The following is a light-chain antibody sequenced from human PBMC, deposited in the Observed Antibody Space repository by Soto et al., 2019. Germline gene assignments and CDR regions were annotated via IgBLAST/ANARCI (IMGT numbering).Light chain of an antibody. CDR2: GAS. CDR1: QSVSSSY. Sequence: EIVLTQSPGTLSLSPGERATLSCRASQSVSSSYLACYQQKPGQAPRLLIYGASSRATGIPDRFSGSGSGTDFTLTISRLEPEDVAVYYCQQYGSSPLYTFGQGTKLEIK. CDR3: QQYGSSPLYT. J-gene: IGKJ2*01. V-gene: IGKV3-20*01.